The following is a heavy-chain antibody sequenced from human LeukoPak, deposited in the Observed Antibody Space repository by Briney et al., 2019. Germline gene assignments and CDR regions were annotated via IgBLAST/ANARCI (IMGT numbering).Heavy chain of an antibody. J-gene: IGHJ6*02. CDR2: ISSSSSYI. D-gene: IGHD3-22*01. Sequence: GGSLRLSCAASGFTFSSYSMNWVRQAPGKGLEWVSSISSSSSYIYYADSVKGRFTISRDNAKNSLYLQMNSLRAEDTAVYYCARDQYYDSSGYYSPYGMDVWGQGTTVTVSS. CDR3: ARDQYYDSSGYYSPYGMDV. CDR1: GFTFSSYS. V-gene: IGHV3-21*01.